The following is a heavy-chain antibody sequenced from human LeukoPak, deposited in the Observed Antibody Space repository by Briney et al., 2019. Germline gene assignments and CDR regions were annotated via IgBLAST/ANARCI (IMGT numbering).Heavy chain of an antibody. D-gene: IGHD3-10*02. CDR1: GFTXSSYG. Sequence: XXXSXXASGFTXSSYGMSWVRQAPGKGLEWVSAISGSGGSTYYADSVKGRFTISRDNAKNSLYLQMNSLRAEDTAVYYCAELGIAMIGGVWGKGTTVTISS. CDR2: ISGSGGST. J-gene: IGHJ6*04. V-gene: IGHV3-23*01. CDR3: AELGIAMIGGV.